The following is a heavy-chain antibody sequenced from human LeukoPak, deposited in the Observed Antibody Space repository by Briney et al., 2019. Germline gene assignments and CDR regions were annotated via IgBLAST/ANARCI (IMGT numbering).Heavy chain of an antibody. CDR3: AKAFLDYTYGLADYFDY. CDR1: GFASISYA. CDR2: ISGSGGSS. V-gene: IGHV3-23*01. Sequence: GGSLRLSCAASGFASISYAMSWVRQAPGKGLEWVSAISGSGGSSYYADSVKGRFTISRDNSQNTVFLQMNSVRAEDTAVYYCAKAFLDYTYGLADYFDYWGQGTLVTVSS. D-gene: IGHD5-12*01. J-gene: IGHJ4*02.